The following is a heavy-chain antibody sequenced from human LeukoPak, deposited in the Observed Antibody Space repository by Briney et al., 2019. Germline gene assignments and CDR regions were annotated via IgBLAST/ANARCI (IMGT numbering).Heavy chain of an antibody. CDR3: AKGNRYSGGYNFDY. V-gene: IGHV3-30*18. Sequence: RRSLRLACAAAGITFSSYGMHWVRQAPGKGLEWVAFISYDGSNKYYAQNLKGRFTISRDNSKNTLYLHMNSLRAEDTAVYYCAKGNRYSGGYNFDYWGEGSLVTASS. CDR2: ISYDGSNK. J-gene: IGHJ4*02. CDR1: GITFSSYG. D-gene: IGHD1-26*01.